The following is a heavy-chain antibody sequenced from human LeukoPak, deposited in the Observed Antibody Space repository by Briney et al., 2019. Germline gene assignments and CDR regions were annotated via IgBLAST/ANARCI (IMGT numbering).Heavy chain of an antibody. CDR3: ARATYDFWSGYRESPPDAFDI. D-gene: IGHD3-3*01. V-gene: IGHV4-61*02. CDR2: IYTSGST. Sequence: SETLSLTCTVSGGSISSGSYYWSWIRQPAGKGLEWIGRIYTSGSTNYNPSLKSRVTISVDTSKNQFSLKLSSVTAADTAVYYCARATYDFWSGYRESPPDAFDIWGQGTMVTVSS. CDR1: GGSISSGSYY. J-gene: IGHJ3*02.